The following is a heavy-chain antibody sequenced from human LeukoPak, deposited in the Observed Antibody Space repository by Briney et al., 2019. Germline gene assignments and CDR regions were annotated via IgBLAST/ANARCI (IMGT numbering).Heavy chain of an antibody. V-gene: IGHV1-18*01. CDR1: GYTFTSYG. CDR3: ARAPYCSSTSCYLHY. J-gene: IGHJ4*02. Sequence: ASVKVSCKASGYTFTSYGISWVRQAPGQGLEWMGWISAYNGNTNYAQKPQGRVTMTTDTSTSTAYMELRSLRSDDTAVYYCARAPYCSSTSCYLHYWGQGTLVTVSS. D-gene: IGHD2-2*01. CDR2: ISAYNGNT.